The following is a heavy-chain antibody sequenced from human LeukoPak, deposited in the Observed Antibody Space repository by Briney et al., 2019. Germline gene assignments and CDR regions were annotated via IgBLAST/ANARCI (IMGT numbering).Heavy chain of an antibody. J-gene: IGHJ3*02. CDR3: ARDLDDAFDI. D-gene: IGHD3-3*01. Sequence: SETLSLTCTVSGGSISSGGYYWSWIRQPAGKGLEWIGRIYTSGSTNYNPSLKSRVTMLVDTSKNQFFLKLSSVTAADTAVYYCARDLDDAFDIWGQGTMVTVSS. CDR2: IYTSGST. CDR1: GGSISSGGYY. V-gene: IGHV4-61*02.